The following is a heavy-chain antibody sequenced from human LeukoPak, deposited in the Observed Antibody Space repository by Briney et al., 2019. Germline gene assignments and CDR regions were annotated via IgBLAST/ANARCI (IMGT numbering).Heavy chain of an antibody. Sequence: GGSLRLSCAASGFTFSSYAVHWVRQAPGKGLEYVSAISNNGGGTYYANSMKGRFTISRDNSKNTLYLQMGSLRAEDMAVYYCARYRAAVGFDYWGQGTLVTVSS. V-gene: IGHV3-64*01. CDR2: ISNNGGGT. J-gene: IGHJ4*02. CDR3: ARYRAAVGFDY. D-gene: IGHD6-13*01. CDR1: GFTFSSYA.